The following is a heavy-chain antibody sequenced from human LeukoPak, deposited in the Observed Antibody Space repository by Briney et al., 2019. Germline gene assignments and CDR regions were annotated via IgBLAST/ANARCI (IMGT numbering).Heavy chain of an antibody. V-gene: IGHV3-53*01. CDR1: GFTVSSNY. CDR3: ARDRQYSSGWYSHYYYYYGMDV. J-gene: IGHJ6*02. D-gene: IGHD6-19*01. Sequence: PGGSLRLSCAASGFTVSSNYMSWVRQAPGKGLEWVSVIYSGGSTYYADSVKGRFTISRDNSKNTLYLQMNSLRAEDTAVYYCARDRQYSSGWYSHYYYYYGMDVWGQGTTVTVSS. CDR2: IYSGGST.